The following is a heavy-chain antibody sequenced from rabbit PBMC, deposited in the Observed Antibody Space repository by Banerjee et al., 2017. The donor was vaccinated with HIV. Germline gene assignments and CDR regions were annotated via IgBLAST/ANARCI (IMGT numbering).Heavy chain of an antibody. CDR2: IDAGDGHT. CDR1: GFSFSSGYD. CDR3: ARCGYGGYGYGYFNL. V-gene: IGHV1S45*01. Sequence: QEQLEESGGDLVKPEGSLTLTCTASGFSFSSGYDMCWVRQAPGKGPEWIACIDAGDGHTYYASWAKGRFPISKTSSTTVTLQMTSLTVADTATYFCARCGYGGYGYGYFNLWGPGTLVTV. J-gene: IGHJ4*01. D-gene: IGHD6-1*01.